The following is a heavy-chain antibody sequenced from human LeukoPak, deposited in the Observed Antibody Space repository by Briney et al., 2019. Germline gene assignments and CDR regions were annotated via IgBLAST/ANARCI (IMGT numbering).Heavy chain of an antibody. D-gene: IGHD6-19*01. J-gene: IGHJ4*02. Sequence: SVKVSCKPSGGTFSSYAISWVRQAPGQGLEWMGRIIPIFGTANYAQKFQGRVTITTDESTSTAYMELSSLRSEDTAVYYCARGWSSGWYNYWGQGTLVTVSS. CDR3: ARGWSSGWYNY. V-gene: IGHV1-69*05. CDR1: GGTFSSYA. CDR2: IIPIFGTA.